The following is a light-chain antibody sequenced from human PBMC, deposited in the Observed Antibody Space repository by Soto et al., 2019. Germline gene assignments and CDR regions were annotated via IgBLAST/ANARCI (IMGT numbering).Light chain of an antibody. CDR3: SSYGGSNNLV. J-gene: IGLJ2*01. CDR2: EVT. Sequence: QSVLTQPPSASGSPGQSVTISCTGTSRDVGGYNFVSWYQQHPGKAPKLMIHEVTKRPSGVPDRFSASKSGSTASLTVSGLQAEDEADYYCSSYGGSNNLVFGGGTQLTVL. V-gene: IGLV2-8*01. CDR1: SRDVGGYNF.